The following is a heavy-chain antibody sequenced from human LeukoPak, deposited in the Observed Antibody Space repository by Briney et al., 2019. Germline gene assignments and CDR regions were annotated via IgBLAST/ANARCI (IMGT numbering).Heavy chain of an antibody. V-gene: IGHV3-15*07. Sequence: PGGSLRLSCAASGFTFSNAWMNWVRQAPGKGLEWVGRIKSKTDGGTTDYAAPVKGRFTISRDDSKNTLYLQMNSLKTEDTAVYYCTTDNGDGGLRYFDWLFRGDAFDIWGQGTMVTVSS. CDR3: TTDNGDGGLRYFDWLFRGDAFDI. D-gene: IGHD3-9*01. CDR1: GFTFSNAW. CDR2: IKSKTDGGTT. J-gene: IGHJ3*02.